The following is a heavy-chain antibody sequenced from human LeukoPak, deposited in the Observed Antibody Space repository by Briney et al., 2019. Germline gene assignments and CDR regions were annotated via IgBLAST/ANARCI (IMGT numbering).Heavy chain of an antibody. Sequence: ASVKVSCKASGYTLTDYFVHCVRQAPGQGLEWMGWINPNSGGTDLAQKFQGRVTMTRDTSISTAYMELSRLRSDDTAVYYCARDLRSGAGMRMKDYWGQGTLVTVSS. V-gene: IGHV1-2*02. CDR2: INPNSGGT. CDR3: ARDLRSGAGMRMKDY. J-gene: IGHJ4*02. D-gene: IGHD3-10*01. CDR1: GYTLTDYF.